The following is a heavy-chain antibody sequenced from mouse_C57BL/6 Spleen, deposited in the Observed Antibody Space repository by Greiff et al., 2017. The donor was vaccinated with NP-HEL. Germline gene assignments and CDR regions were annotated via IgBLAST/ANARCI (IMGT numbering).Heavy chain of an antibody. CDR3: ARSRYGNYAFDY. Sequence: VQLQQPGAELVKPGASVKLSCKASGYTFTSYWLQWVKQRPGQGLEWIGEIDPSDSYTNYNQKFKGKATLTLDTSSSTAYMQLSSLTSEDSAVYYCARSRYGNYAFDYWGQGTTRTVSS. CDR2: IDPSDSYT. J-gene: IGHJ2*01. D-gene: IGHD2-1*01. CDR1: GYTFTSYW. V-gene: IGHV1-50*01.